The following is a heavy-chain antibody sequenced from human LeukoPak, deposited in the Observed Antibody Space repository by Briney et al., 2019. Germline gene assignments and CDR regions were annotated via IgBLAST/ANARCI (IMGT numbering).Heavy chain of an antibody. CDR1: DYSISSGFH. Sequence: SETLSLTCTVSDYSISSGFHWGWIRQPPGKGLERIATIHHSGRTYYNPSLKSRVTISVDTSKNQFSLRLRSVAAADTAVYYCATTLDYSNYGGFDYWGQGTLVTVSS. D-gene: IGHD4-11*01. CDR3: ATTLDYSNYGGFDY. V-gene: IGHV4-38-2*02. CDR2: IHHSGRT. J-gene: IGHJ4*02.